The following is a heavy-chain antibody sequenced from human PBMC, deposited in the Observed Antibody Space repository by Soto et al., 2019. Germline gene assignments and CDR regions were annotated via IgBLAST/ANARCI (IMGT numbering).Heavy chain of an antibody. CDR2: ISGSGGST. V-gene: IGHV3-23*01. D-gene: IGHD3-3*01. Sequence: GGSLRLSCAASGFTFSSYAMSWVRQAPGKGLEWVSAISGSGGSTYYADSVKGRFTISRDNSKNTLYLQMNSLRAEDTAVYYCARPLHDFWSGPMGYWGQGTLVTVSS. J-gene: IGHJ4*02. CDR3: ARPLHDFWSGPMGY. CDR1: GFTFSSYA.